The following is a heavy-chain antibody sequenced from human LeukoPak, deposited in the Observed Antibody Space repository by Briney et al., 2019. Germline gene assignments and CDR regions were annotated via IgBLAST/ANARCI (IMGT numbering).Heavy chain of an antibody. Sequence: GASVKVSCKASGYTFTSYGISWVRQAPGQGLEWMGWISAYNGNTNYAQKLQGRVTMTTDTSTSTAYMELRSLRSDDTAVYYCARDLIAYYYDSSDAFDIWGQGTMVTVSS. CDR2: ISAYNGNT. CDR3: ARDLIAYYYDSSDAFDI. D-gene: IGHD3-22*01. J-gene: IGHJ3*02. CDR1: GYTFTSYG. V-gene: IGHV1-18*01.